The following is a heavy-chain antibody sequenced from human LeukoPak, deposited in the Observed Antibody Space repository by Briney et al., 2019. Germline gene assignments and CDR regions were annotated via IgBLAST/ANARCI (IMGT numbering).Heavy chain of an antibody. CDR2: IYYSRST. CDR1: GGSISSYY. V-gene: IGHV4-59*12. Sequence: SETLSLTCTVSGGSISSYYWSWIRQPPGKGLEWIGYIYYSRSTNYNPSLKSRVTISVDTSKNQFSLKLSSVTAADTAVYYCARSATYYYDSSGYYTVDHFDYWGQGTLVTVSS. D-gene: IGHD3-22*01. J-gene: IGHJ4*02. CDR3: ARSATYYYDSSGYYTVDHFDY.